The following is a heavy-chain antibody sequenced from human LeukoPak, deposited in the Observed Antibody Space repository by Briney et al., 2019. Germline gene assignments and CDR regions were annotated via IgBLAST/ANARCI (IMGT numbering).Heavy chain of an antibody. V-gene: IGHV3-33*08. CDR2: IWYDGSNK. CDR1: GFTLSSYG. D-gene: IGHD3-22*01. CDR3: ARAFDYYDSSGSPPDY. J-gene: IGHJ4*02. Sequence: GGYLRLSCAASGFTLSSYGMHWVRQAPGKGLEWVAVIWYDGSNKYYADSVKGRSTISGDNSKNTLYLQMNSLRAEDTAVYYCARAFDYYDSSGSPPDYWGQGTLVTVSS.